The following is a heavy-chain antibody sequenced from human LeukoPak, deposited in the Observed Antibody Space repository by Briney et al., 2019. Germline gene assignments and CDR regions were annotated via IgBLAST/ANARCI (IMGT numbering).Heavy chain of an antibody. CDR2: IYYSGST. D-gene: IGHD3-10*01. V-gene: IGHV4-39*07. J-gene: IGHJ4*02. CDR3: ARVMVSNYFDY. CDR1: GGSISSSSYY. Sequence: SETLSLTCTVSGGSISSSSYYWGWIRQPPGKGLEWIGSIYYSGSTYYNPSLKSRVTISVDTSKNQFSLKLSSVTAADTAVYYCARVMVSNYFDYWGQGTLVTVSS.